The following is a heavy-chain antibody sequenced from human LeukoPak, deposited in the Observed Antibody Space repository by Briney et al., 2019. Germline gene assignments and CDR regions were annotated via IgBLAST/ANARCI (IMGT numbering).Heavy chain of an antibody. V-gene: IGHV1-2*02. J-gene: IGHJ3*02. CDR3: ARSWDTVADACDI. Sequence: GASVKVSCKASGYTFTGYYMHWVRQGPGQGLEWMGWINPNSGGTNYAQKFQGRVTMTRDTSISTAYMELSRLRSDDTAVYYCARSWDTVADACDIWGQGTMVTVSS. CDR2: INPNSGGT. D-gene: IGHD4-17*01. CDR1: GYTFTGYY.